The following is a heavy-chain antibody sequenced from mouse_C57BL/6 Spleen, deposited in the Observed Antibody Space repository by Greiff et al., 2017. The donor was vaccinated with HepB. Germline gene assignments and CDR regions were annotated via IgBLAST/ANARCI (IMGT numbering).Heavy chain of an antibody. CDR3: ARLGTAWYFDV. V-gene: IGHV3-6*01. Sequence: EVKLVESGPGLVKPSQSLSLTCSVTGYSITSGYYWNWIRQFPGNKLEWMGYISYDGSNNYNPSLKNRISITRDTSKNQFFLKLNSVTTEDTATYYCARLGTAWYFDVWGTGTTVTVSS. CDR2: ISYDGSN. J-gene: IGHJ1*03. D-gene: IGHD1-2*01. CDR1: GYSITSGYY.